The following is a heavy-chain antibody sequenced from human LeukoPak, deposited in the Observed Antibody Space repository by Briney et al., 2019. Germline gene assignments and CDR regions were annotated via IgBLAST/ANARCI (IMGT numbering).Heavy chain of an antibody. J-gene: IGHJ4*02. Sequence: PSESLSLTCTVSGDSITSKYWSWIRQPPGKGLEWIGYLRYGGNTNHNSSLKSRITISLDTSKNQFSLRLSSVTAADTAIYYCARESSTSQTNLFDYWGQGTLVTVSS. CDR1: GDSITSKY. D-gene: IGHD6-6*01. CDR2: LRYGGNT. V-gene: IGHV4-59*01. CDR3: ARESSTSQTNLFDY.